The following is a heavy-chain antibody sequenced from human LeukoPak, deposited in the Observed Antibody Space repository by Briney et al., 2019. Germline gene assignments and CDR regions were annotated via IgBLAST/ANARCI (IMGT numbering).Heavy chain of an antibody. J-gene: IGHJ4*02. CDR3: ARLTLVGAIDY. CDR1: GYTFTSYD. D-gene: IGHD1-26*01. CDR2: MNPNSGNT. Sequence: ASVKVSCKASGYTFTSYDINWVRQATGQGLEWMGWMNPNSGNTGYAQKFQGRVTMTRDTSISTAYMELSRLRSDDTAVYYCARLTLVGAIDYWGQGTLVTVSS. V-gene: IGHV1-8*01.